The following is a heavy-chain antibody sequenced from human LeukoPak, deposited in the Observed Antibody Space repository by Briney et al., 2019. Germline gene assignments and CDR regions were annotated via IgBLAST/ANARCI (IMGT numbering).Heavy chain of an antibody. CDR3: ARDTARYSSDTSGYYGFDY. V-gene: IGHV1-18*01. J-gene: IGHJ4*02. D-gene: IGHD3-22*01. Sequence: ASVTVSCKASGYIFTSYGISWVRQAPGQGLEWMGWISAHNDNTNYAQKFQGRVTMTTDTFTSTVFLELRSLRSDDTAVYYCARDTARYSSDTSGYYGFDYWGQGTLVTVSS. CDR2: ISAHNDNT. CDR1: GYIFTSYG.